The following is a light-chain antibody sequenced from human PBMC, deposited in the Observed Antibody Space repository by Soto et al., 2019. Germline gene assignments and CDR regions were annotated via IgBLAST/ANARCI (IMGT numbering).Light chain of an antibody. J-gene: IGKJ1*01. Sequence: EIVMTQSPATLSVSPGERATLSCRASQSISGNLAWYQQKPGQAPRLLIFGASTRATGIPARFSGSGSGTEFTLTISSLQSEGFAMYYCQQYNNWPRTFGQGTKVDIK. V-gene: IGKV3-15*01. CDR1: QSISGN. CDR2: GAS. CDR3: QQYNNWPRT.